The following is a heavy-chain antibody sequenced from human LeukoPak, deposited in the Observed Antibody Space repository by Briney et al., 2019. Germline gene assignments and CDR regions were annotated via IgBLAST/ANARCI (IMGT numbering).Heavy chain of an antibody. CDR1: GFTFSFYY. D-gene: IGHD1-1*01. Sequence: GGSLRLSCAASGFTFSFYYMNWIRQAPGKGLEWLSYISDSSTYTNYADSVKGRFTISRDNAKNSLYLQMNSLRAEDTAVYYCARSTLAPDAFDIWGQGTMVTVSS. CDR2: ISDSSTYT. J-gene: IGHJ3*02. CDR3: ARSTLAPDAFDI. V-gene: IGHV3-11*03.